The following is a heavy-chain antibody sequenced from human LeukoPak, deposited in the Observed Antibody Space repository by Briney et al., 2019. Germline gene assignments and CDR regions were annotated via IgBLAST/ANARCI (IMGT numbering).Heavy chain of an antibody. CDR2: ISGSGGST. CDR1: GFTFSSYA. J-gene: IGHJ4*02. V-gene: IGHV3-23*01. Sequence: GGSLRLSCAASGFTFSSYAMSWVRQAPGKGLEWVSAISGSGGSTYYADSVKGRFTISRDNSKNTLYLQTNSLRAEDTAVYYRAKVSGYSSRWYDYWGQGTLVTVSS. D-gene: IGHD6-13*01. CDR3: AKVSGYSSRWYDY.